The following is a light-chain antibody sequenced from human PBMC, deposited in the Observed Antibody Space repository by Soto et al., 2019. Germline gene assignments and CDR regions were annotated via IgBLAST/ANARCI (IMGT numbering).Light chain of an antibody. J-gene: IGKJ1*01. V-gene: IGKV3-20*01. CDR3: QQYSSSRA. CDR2: GGS. Sequence: DIGLTSPPGTLSLSPGQRATLSCSASQSVSSNHLAWYQQKPGQAPRLLIYGGSSRATGIPVRFSGSGSETDFTLTITRLEPEDFAVYYCQQYSSSRAFGQGTKVDIK. CDR1: QSVSSNH.